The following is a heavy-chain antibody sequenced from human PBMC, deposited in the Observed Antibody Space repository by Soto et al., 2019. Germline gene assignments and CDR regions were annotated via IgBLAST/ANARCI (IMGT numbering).Heavy chain of an antibody. J-gene: IGHJ4*02. D-gene: IGHD2-15*01. CDR1: GFTFSSYW. CDR2: INSDGSST. Sequence: GGSLRLSCAASGFTFSSYWMHWVRQAPGKGLVWVSRINSDGSSTSYADSVKGRFTISRDNAKNTLYLQMNSLRAEDTAVYYCARDSLYCSGGSCYFQFDYWGQGTLVTAPQ. CDR3: ARDSLYCSGGSCYFQFDY. V-gene: IGHV3-74*01.